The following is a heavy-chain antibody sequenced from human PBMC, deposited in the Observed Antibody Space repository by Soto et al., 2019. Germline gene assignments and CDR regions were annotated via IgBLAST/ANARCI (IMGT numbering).Heavy chain of an antibody. CDR3: ARVELVVAATGDDAFDI. J-gene: IGHJ3*02. Sequence: PGGSLRLSCAVSGFTFSASTMHWVRQASGKGLEWVGRIRSKAHTYATAYAASVKGRFTISRDDSNNTVYLQMNSLDSEDTAVYYCARVELVVAATGDDAFDIWGQGTMVTVSS. CDR2: IRSKAHTYAT. D-gene: IGHD2-15*01. CDR1: GFTFSAST. V-gene: IGHV3-73*01.